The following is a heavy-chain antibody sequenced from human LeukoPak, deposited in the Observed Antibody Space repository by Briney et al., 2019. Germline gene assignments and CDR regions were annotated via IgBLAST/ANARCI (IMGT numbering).Heavy chain of an antibody. Sequence: GGSLRLSCAASGFIFSSYAMSWVRQAPGKGLEWVSATSRSGGSTYCADSVKGRFSISRDNSKSTLFLQMNSLRADDTAVYYCAKGAYDSGGYPPVTPDHWGQGTLVTVSS. J-gene: IGHJ4*02. V-gene: IGHV3-23*01. CDR3: AKGAYDSGGYPPVTPDH. CDR1: GFIFSSYA. D-gene: IGHD3-10*01. CDR2: TSRSGGST.